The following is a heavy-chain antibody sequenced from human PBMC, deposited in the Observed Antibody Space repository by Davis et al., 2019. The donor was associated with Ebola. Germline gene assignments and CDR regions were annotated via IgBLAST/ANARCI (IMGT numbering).Heavy chain of an antibody. V-gene: IGHV1-18*01. Sequence: ASVKVSCKASGYTFTSYGISWVRQAPGQGLEWMGWISAYNGNIKSAQKFQGRVTMTKDTSTTKAYMELRSLRSDDTAVYYCARDAKESHYGMDVWGQGTTVTVSS. CDR1: GYTFTSYG. CDR3: ARDAKESHYGMDV. J-gene: IGHJ6*02. CDR2: ISAYNGNI.